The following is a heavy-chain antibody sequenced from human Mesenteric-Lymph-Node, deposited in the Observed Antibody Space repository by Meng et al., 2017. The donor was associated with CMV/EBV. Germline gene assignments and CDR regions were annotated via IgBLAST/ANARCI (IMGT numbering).Heavy chain of an antibody. CDR3: ARTGMLGPFDY. J-gene: IGHJ4*02. Sequence: SCKASGGNFSSYAISWVRQAPGQGLEWMGGIIPIFGTANYAQKFQGRVTITADESTSTAYMELSSLRSEDTAVYYCARTGMLGPFDYWGQGTLVTVSS. CDR1: GGNFSSYA. CDR2: IIPIFGTA. V-gene: IGHV1-69*01. D-gene: IGHD1-14*01.